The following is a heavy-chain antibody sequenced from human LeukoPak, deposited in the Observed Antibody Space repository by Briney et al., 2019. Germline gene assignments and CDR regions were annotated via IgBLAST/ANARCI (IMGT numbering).Heavy chain of an antibody. CDR1: GGSVSSGSYY. CDR3: ARTYPAFPMDV. V-gene: IGHV4-61*01. J-gene: IGHJ6*02. D-gene: IGHD2-2*01. Sequence: SETLSLTCTVSGGSVSSGSYYWSWIRQPPGKGLEWIGYIYYSGSTNYNPSLKSRVTISVDTSKNQFSLKLSSVTAADTAVYYCARTYPAFPMDVRGQGTTVTVSS. CDR2: IYYSGST.